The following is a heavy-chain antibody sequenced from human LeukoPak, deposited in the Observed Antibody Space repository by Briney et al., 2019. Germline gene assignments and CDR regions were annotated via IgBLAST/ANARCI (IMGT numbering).Heavy chain of an antibody. V-gene: IGHV3-21*01. D-gene: IGHD6-13*01. CDR1: GFTFSSYS. CDR3: ARGSGSSSYNWFDP. Sequence: GXXLRLSCAASGFTFSSYSMNWVRQAPGKRLEWVSSISSSSSYIYYADSVKGRFTIYRDKAKNSLHLQMNSLRAEDTAVYYCARGSGSSSYNWFDPWGQGTLVTVSS. J-gene: IGHJ5*02. CDR2: ISSSSSYI.